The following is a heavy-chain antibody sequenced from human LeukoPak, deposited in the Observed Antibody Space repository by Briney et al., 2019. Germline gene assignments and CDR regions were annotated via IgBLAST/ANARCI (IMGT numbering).Heavy chain of an antibody. Sequence: SETLSLTCTVSGDSISSYYWSWIRQPPGKGLEWIGYIYYSGNTNYNPSLKSRVTISVDTSKNQFSLKLSSVTAADKAVYYCARGIIVGATWGENDNWFDPWGQGTLVTVSS. CDR1: GDSISSYY. J-gene: IGHJ5*02. CDR3: ARGIIVGATWGENDNWFDP. V-gene: IGHV4-59*01. D-gene: IGHD1-26*01. CDR2: IYYSGNT.